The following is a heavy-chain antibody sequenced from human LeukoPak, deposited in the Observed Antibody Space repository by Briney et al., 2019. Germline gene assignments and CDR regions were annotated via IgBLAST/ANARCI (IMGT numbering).Heavy chain of an antibody. D-gene: IGHD5-18*01. Sequence: PGGSLRLSCAASGFTFSSYWMSWVRQAPGKGLEWVANIKQDGSEKYYVDSVKGRSTISRDNAKNSLYLQTNSLRAEDTAVYYCARMSRGIQSPRWGQGTLVTVSS. CDR3: ARMSRGIQSPR. J-gene: IGHJ4*02. CDR2: IKQDGSEK. V-gene: IGHV3-7*01. CDR1: GFTFSSYW.